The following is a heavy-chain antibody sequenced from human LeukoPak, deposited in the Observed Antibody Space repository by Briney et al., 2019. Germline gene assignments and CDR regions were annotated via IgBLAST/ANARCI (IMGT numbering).Heavy chain of an antibody. V-gene: IGHV3-21*01. CDR2: ISSSSSYI. J-gene: IGHJ6*03. Sequence: GGSLRLSCAASGFTFSSYSMNWVRQAPGKGLEWVSSISSSSSYIYYADSVKGRFTISRDNAKNSLYLQMNSLRAEDTAVYYCARDLYGDHKPFYYYYMDVWGKGTTVTVSS. CDR1: GFTFSSYS. D-gene: IGHD4-17*01. CDR3: ARDLYGDHKPFYYYYMDV.